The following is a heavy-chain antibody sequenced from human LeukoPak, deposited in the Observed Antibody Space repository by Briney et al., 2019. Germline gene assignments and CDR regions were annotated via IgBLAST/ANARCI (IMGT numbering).Heavy chain of an antibody. CDR3: ARGPGTMGY. CDR1: GYTFTSYD. Sequence: AXVKVSCKASGYTFTSYDINWVRQAPGQGVEWMGWMNPNSGNTVYAQKFQGRVTITRNTSKSTAYMELSSLRSEDTAVYYCARGPGTMGYWGQGTLVTVSS. V-gene: IGHV1-8*03. D-gene: IGHD1-7*01. CDR2: MNPNSGNT. J-gene: IGHJ4*02.